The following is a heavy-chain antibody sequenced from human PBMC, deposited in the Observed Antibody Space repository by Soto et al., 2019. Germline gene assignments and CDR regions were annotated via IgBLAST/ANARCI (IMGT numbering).Heavy chain of an antibody. CDR1: GVTFSSYA. CDR3: TTGVTSRGMDV. D-gene: IGHD2-21*02. Sequence: PGGSLRLSCAASGVTFSSYAMSWVRQAPGKGLEWVSAISGSGGTTDYAAPVKGRFTISRDDSKNTLYLQMNSLKTEDTAVYYCTTGVTSRGMDVWGQGTTVTVSS. CDR2: ISGSGGTT. J-gene: IGHJ6*02. V-gene: IGHV3-23*01.